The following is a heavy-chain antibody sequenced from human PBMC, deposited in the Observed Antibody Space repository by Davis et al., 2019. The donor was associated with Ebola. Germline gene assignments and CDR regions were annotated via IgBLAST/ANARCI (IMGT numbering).Heavy chain of an antibody. V-gene: IGHV3-21*04. D-gene: IGHD3-22*01. J-gene: IGHJ1*01. CDR1: GFTFSSYG. CDR3: AKGERVVVIILD. CDR2: ISSSSSYI. Sequence: GESLKISCAASGFTFSSYGMHWVRQAPGKGLEWVSSISSSSSYIYYADSVKGRFTISRDTSKNTLYLQMNSLRAEDTAVYYCAKGERVVVIILDWGQGTLVTVSS.